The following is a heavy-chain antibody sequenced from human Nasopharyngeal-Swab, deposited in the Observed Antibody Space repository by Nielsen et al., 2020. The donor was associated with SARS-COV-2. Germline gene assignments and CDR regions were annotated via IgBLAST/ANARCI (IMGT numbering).Heavy chain of an antibody. J-gene: IGHJ6*02. D-gene: IGHD2-2*01. CDR1: GYTFTSYD. CDR2: MNPNSGNT. Sequence: ASVKVSCKASGYTFTSYDINWVRQATAQGLEWMGWMNPNSGNTGYAQKFQGRVTITRNTSISTAYLELSSLRSEDTAVYYCASDRDIGVVPASGMDVWGQGTTVTVSS. CDR3: ASDRDIGVVPASGMDV. V-gene: IGHV1-8*03.